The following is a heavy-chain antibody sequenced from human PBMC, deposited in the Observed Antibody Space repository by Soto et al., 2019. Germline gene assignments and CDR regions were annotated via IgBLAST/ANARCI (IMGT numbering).Heavy chain of an antibody. V-gene: IGHV4-61*08. CDR3: ARVPTRRRWFDP. Sequence: SETLSLTCTVSGGSISSGVYYWSWIRQPPGKGLEWIGYIYYSGSTNYNPSLKSRVTISVDTSKNQFSLKLSSVTAADTAVYYCARVPTRRRWFDPWGQGTLVTVSS. CDR1: GGSISSGVYY. J-gene: IGHJ5*02. CDR2: IYYSGST.